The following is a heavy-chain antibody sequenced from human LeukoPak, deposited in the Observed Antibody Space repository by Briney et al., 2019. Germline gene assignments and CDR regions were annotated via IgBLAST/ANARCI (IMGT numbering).Heavy chain of an antibody. D-gene: IGHD2-2*01. V-gene: IGHV3-23*01. J-gene: IGHJ4*02. CDR1: GFTFSSYA. Sequence: GRSLRLSCAASGFTFSSYAMSWVRQAPGKGLEWVSAISGSGGSTYYADSVKGRFTISRDNSKNTLYLQMNSLRAEDTAVYYCATNAIVVVPAAIPSAGYWGQGTLVTVSS. CDR3: ATNAIVVVPAAIPSAGY. CDR2: ISGSGGST.